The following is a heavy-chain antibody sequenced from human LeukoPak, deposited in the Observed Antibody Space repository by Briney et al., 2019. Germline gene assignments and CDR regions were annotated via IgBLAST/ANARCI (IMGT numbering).Heavy chain of an antibody. Sequence: SETLSLTCTVSGGSISSSSYYWGWIRQPPGKGLEWIGSIYYSGSTYYNPSLKSRVTISVDTSKNQFSLKLSSVTAADTAVYYCTRGGSRYYDSSGYAWGQGTLVTVSS. CDR1: GGSISSSSYY. CDR3: TRGGSRYYDSSGYA. V-gene: IGHV4-39*07. D-gene: IGHD3-22*01. J-gene: IGHJ5*02. CDR2: IYYSGST.